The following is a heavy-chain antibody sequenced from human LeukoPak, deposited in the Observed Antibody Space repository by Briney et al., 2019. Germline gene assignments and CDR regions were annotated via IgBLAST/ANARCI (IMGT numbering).Heavy chain of an antibody. J-gene: IGHJ6*02. V-gene: IGHV1-24*01. CDR1: GYTLTELS. Sequence: ASVKVSCKVSGYTLTELSMHWVRQAPGKGLEWMGGFDSEDGETIYAQKFQGRVTMTEDTSTDTAYMELSSLRSEDTAVYYCATDRRHIEMATVYYYYGMDVWGQGTTVTVSS. CDR2: FDSEDGET. CDR3: ATDRRHIEMATVYYYYGMDV. D-gene: IGHD5-24*01.